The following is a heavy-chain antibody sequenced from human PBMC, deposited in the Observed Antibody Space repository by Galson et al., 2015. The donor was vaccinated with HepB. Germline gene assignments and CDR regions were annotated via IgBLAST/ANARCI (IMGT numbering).Heavy chain of an antibody. J-gene: IGHJ6*02. V-gene: IGHV4-34*01. CDR3: ARGPTGTAAAVPGTYYYGMDV. D-gene: IGHD6-13*01. CDR2: INHSGST. CDR1: GGSFSGYY. Sequence: ETLSLTCAVYGGSFSGYYWSWIRQPPGKGLEWIGEINHSGSTNYNPSLTSRVTISVDTSKNQFPLKLSSVTAADTAVYYCARGPTGTAAAVPGTYYYGMDVWGQGTTVTVSS.